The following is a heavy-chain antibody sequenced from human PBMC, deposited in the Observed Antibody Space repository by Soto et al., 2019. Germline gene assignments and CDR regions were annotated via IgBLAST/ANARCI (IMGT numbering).Heavy chain of an antibody. D-gene: IGHD2-2*01. CDR3: ARQAYCSSTSCYGTNYYYYMDV. CDR2: INAGNGNT. V-gene: IGHV1-3*01. CDR1: GYTFTSYD. J-gene: IGHJ6*03. Sequence: ASVKVSCKASGYTFTSYDINWVRQAPGQRLEWMGWINAGNGNTKYSQKFRGRVTITRDTSASTAYMELRSLRSEDTAVYYCARQAYCSSTSCYGTNYYYYMDVWGKGTTVTVSS.